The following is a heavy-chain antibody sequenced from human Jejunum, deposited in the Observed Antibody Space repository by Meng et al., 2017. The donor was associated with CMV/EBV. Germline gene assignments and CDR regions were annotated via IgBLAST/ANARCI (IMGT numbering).Heavy chain of an antibody. J-gene: IGHJ6*02. CDR2: FSSSSRSSNYI. D-gene: IGHD2-2*01. CDR3: ALRDAMRGLDYCHMGV. Sequence: SRFTMSWVRQAPGKGLEWVSSFSSSSRSSNYIYYADSVKGRFTISRDNAKNSVYLQMNSLRAEYTRRDTVALRDAMRGLDYCHMGVWAKGPRSPSP. V-gene: IGHV3-21*01. CDR1: SRFT.